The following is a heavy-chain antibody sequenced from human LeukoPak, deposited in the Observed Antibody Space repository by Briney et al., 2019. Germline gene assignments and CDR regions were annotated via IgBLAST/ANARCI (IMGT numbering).Heavy chain of an antibody. J-gene: IGHJ4*02. CDR3: ARDRDGYNYFDY. Sequence: ASVKVSCKASGYTFTGYYMHWVRQAPGQGLEWMGWINPNSGGTNYAQKFQGRVTMTRDTSISTAYMEPSRLRSDDTAVYYCARDRDGYNYFDYWGQGTLVTVSS. V-gene: IGHV1-2*02. CDR1: GYTFTGYY. CDR2: INPNSGGT. D-gene: IGHD5-24*01.